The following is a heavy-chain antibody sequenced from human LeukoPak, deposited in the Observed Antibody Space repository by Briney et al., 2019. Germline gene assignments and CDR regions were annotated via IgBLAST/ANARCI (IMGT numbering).Heavy chain of an antibody. D-gene: IGHD3-22*01. CDR3: ARGGYHFNNWFDP. V-gene: IGHV3-74*01. Sequence: PGESLRLSCAASGFTFSSYWMHWVRQAPGEGLVWVSRINSDGSDTRYAESVKGRFTISRDNARNTVYLETNSLRAEDTAVYYCARGGYHFNNWFDPWGQGTLVTVSS. CDR2: INSDGSDT. CDR1: GFTFSSYW. J-gene: IGHJ5*02.